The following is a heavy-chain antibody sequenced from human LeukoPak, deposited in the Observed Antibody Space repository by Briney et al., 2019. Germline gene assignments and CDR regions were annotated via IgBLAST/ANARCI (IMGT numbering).Heavy chain of an antibody. CDR1: GFTFSNYA. CDR3: ASQRHHRVVVAGSFDY. V-gene: IGHV3-23*01. J-gene: IGHJ4*02. CDR2: ISPDGTYI. Sequence: TGGSLRLSCAASGFTFSNYAMSWVRQTPGTGLEWLSAISPDGTYIYYADSVKGRFTTSRDNSKNTLYLQMNSLRAEDTAVYFCASQRHHRVVVAGSFDYWGQGTLVSVSP. D-gene: IGHD6-19*01.